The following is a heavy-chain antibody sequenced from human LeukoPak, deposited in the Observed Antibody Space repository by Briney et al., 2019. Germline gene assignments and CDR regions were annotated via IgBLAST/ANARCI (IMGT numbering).Heavy chain of an antibody. Sequence: GGSLRLSCAASGFTFSSYSMNWVRQAPGKGLEWVSSISSSSSYIYYADSVKGRFTISRDNAKNSLYLQMNSLRAEDTAVYYCARARIVVVPAAIGGSDAFDIWGQGTMVTVSS. J-gene: IGHJ3*02. D-gene: IGHD2-2*01. CDR1: GFTFSSYS. CDR2: ISSSSSYI. CDR3: ARARIVVVPAAIGGSDAFDI. V-gene: IGHV3-21*01.